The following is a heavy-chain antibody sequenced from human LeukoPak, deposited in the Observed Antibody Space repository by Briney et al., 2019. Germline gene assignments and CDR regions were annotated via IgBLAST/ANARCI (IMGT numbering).Heavy chain of an antibody. CDR3: ARDKPYGVFPHCFDY. D-gene: IGHD4-17*01. V-gene: IGHV3-48*03. CDR2: ISSSGSTI. J-gene: IGHJ4*02. CDR1: GFTFSSYE. Sequence: GGSLRLSCAASGFTFSSYEMNWVRQAPGKGLEWVSYISSSGSTIYYADSVKGRFTISRDNAKNSLYLQMNSLRAEDTAVYYCARDKPYGVFPHCFDYWGQGTLVTVSS.